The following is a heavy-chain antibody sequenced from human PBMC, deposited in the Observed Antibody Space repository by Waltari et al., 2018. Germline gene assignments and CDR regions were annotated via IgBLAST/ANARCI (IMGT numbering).Heavy chain of an antibody. CDR1: GFTFSSYS. D-gene: IGHD4-17*01. CDR2: IRSSSSYR. CDR3: ARGDGDYLFWYFDL. V-gene: IGHV3-21*04. Sequence: EVQLVESGGGLVKPGGSLRLSCAASGFTFSSYSMNWVRQAPGKGAEWVWSIRSSSSYRYYTGSVKGRFTISRDNDNNSLYLQIKRLGSEDTAVYYWARGDGDYLFWYFDLWGRGTLVTVSS. J-gene: IGHJ2*01.